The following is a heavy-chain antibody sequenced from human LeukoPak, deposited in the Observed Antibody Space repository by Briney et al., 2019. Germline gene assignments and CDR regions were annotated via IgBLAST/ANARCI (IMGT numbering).Heavy chain of an antibody. CDR2: INHSGRT. V-gene: IGHV4-34*01. CDR3: ARESVYSGRYYAFDI. Sequence: PSETLSLTCAVYGGSFSDYYWSWIRQPPGKGLEWMGGINHSGRTNYNPSLKSRVTISVDMSKNQFPLKLSSVTAADTAVYYCARESVYSGRYYAFDIWGQGTMVTVSS. D-gene: IGHD1-26*01. CDR1: GGSFSDYY. J-gene: IGHJ3*02.